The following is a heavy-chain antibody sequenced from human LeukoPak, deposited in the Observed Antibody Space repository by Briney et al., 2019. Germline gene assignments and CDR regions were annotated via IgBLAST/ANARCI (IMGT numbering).Heavy chain of an antibody. Sequence: PGGSLRLSCAASGFTVSSKSMSWVRQAPGKGLEWVSFIYSGGSTNYADSVKGRFTISRDNSKNTLYLQMNSLRAEDAAMYYCARDAYSSGWESWYFDLWGRGTLVTVSS. CDR1: GFTVSSKS. V-gene: IGHV3-66*01. CDR3: ARDAYSSGWESWYFDL. CDR2: IYSGGST. J-gene: IGHJ2*01. D-gene: IGHD6-19*01.